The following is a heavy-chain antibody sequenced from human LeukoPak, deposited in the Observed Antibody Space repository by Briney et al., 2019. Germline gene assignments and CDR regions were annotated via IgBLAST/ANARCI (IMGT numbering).Heavy chain of an antibody. D-gene: IGHD2-15*01. Sequence: PGGSLRLSRAASGFTFISYVLCWVRPAPRKGLEWVSSISGSGGSSTYYADSVKGRFTISRDNSKNTLYLQMNSLRAEDTAVYYCAKATCSGASCYRFDYWGQGTLVTVSS. CDR2: ISGSGGSST. CDR3: AKATCSGASCYRFDY. V-gene: IGHV3-23*01. J-gene: IGHJ4*02. CDR1: GFTFISYV.